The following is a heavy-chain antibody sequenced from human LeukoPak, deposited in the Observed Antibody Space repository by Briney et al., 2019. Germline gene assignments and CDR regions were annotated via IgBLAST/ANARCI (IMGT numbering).Heavy chain of an antibody. CDR3: ARDSGYCSGGSCAEFDP. D-gene: IGHD2-15*01. J-gene: IGHJ5*02. V-gene: IGHV3-21*01. Sequence: NPGGSLRLSCAASGFTFSSYSMNWVRQAPGKGLEWGSSISSSSSYIYYADSVKGRFTISRDNAKNSLYLQMNSLRAEDTAVYYCARDSGYCSGGSCAEFDPWGQGTLVTVSS. CDR1: GFTFSSYS. CDR2: ISSSSSYI.